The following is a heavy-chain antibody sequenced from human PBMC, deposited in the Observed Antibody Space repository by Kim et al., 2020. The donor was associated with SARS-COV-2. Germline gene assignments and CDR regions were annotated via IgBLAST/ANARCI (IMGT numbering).Heavy chain of an antibody. V-gene: IGHV7-4-1*02. Sequence: ASVKVSCKASGYTFTSYAMNWVRQAPGQGLEWMGWINTNTGNPTYAQGFTGRFVFSVDTSVSTAYLQISSLKAEDTAVYYCARGPNPLPAYYVFWSGYSVALGGYFDLWGRGTLVTVSS. CDR3: ARGPNPLPAYYVFWSGYSVALGGYFDL. J-gene: IGHJ2*01. CDR1: GYTFTSYA. CDR2: INTNTGNP. D-gene: IGHD3-3*01.